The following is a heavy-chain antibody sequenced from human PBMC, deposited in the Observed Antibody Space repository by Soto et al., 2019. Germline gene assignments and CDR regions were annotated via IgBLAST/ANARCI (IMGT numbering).Heavy chain of an antibody. V-gene: IGHV3-23*01. Sequence: EVQLLESGGGLIQPGGSLRLSCVASGFNFRNYDMAGVLQAPGKGLEWLSTIDDTVTITHYADTVRGLLTISRDNSKNTLYLQLGTLRAEDTAVYYCAKGLNVRGVILIDDWGQGTLVTVSS. J-gene: IGHJ4*02. CDR1: GFNFRNYD. CDR3: AKGLNVRGVILIDD. D-gene: IGHD3-10*02. CDR2: IDDTVTIT.